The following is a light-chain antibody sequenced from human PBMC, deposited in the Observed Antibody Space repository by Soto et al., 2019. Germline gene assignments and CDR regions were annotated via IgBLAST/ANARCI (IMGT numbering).Light chain of an antibody. J-gene: IGKJ5*01. CDR1: LGISKW. V-gene: IGKV1D-12*01. CDR2: TAS. CDR3: QQTNSLPVT. Sequence: DIQMTQSPSSVSASVGDTVTITCRASLGISKWLAWFQQKPGKAPKLLIYTASILQSGVPSRFSGSGSGTAFTLTISSLQPEDSATYFCQQTNSLPVTFGQGTRLEIK.